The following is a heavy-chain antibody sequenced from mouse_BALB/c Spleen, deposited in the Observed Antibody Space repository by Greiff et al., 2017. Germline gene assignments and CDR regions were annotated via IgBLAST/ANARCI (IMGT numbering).Heavy chain of an antibody. CDR2: IDPSDSET. CDR1: GYSFTSYW. J-gene: IGHJ2*01. Sequence: QVQLQQSGPQLVRPGASVKISCKASGYSFTSYWMHWVKQRPGQGLEWIGMIDPSDSETRLNQKFKDKATLTVDKSSSTAYMQLSSPTSEDSAVYYCARRGTNYYFDYWGQGTTLTVSS. D-gene: IGHD2-14*01. V-gene: IGHV1S126*01. CDR3: ARRGTNYYFDY.